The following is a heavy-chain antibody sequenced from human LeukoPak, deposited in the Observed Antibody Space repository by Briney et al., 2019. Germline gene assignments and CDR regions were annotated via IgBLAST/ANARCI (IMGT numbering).Heavy chain of an antibody. V-gene: IGHV3-21*01. Sequence: PGGSLRLSCAASGFTFSSYSMNWVRQAPGKGLEWVSSISSSSSYIYYADSVKGRFTISRGNAKNSLYLQMNSLRAEDTAVYYCARDRYSGYRRRSSFDYWGQGTLVTVSS. CDR2: ISSSSSYI. D-gene: IGHD5-12*01. J-gene: IGHJ4*02. CDR3: ARDRYSGYRRRSSFDY. CDR1: GFTFSSYS.